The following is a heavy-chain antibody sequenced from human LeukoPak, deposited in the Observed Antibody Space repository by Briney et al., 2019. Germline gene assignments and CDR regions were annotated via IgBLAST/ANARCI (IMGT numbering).Heavy chain of an antibody. J-gene: IGHJ4*02. CDR2: IYYSGST. Sequence: SETLSLTCTVSGVSISSYYWSWIRQPPGKGLEWIGYIYYSGSTNYNPSLKSRVTISVDTSKNQFSLKLSSVTAADTAVYYCARTDFTFGGVIVFDYWGQGTLVTVSS. D-gene: IGHD3-16*02. CDR3: ARTDFTFGGVIVFDY. V-gene: IGHV4-59*01. CDR1: GVSISSYY.